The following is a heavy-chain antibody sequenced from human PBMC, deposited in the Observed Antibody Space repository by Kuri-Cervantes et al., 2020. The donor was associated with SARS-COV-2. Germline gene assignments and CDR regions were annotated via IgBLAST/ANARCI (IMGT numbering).Heavy chain of an antibody. Sequence: GGSLRLSCAASGFTFSDYYMSWIRQAPGKGLEWVSYISSSGSTIYYADSVKGRFTTSRDNAKNSLYLQMNSLRAEDTAVYYCARDSSPCSSTSCYVSWFDPWGQGTLVTVSS. V-gene: IGHV3-11*04. CDR2: ISSSGSTI. CDR3: ARDSSPCSSTSCYVSWFDP. D-gene: IGHD2-2*01. CDR1: GFTFSDYY. J-gene: IGHJ5*02.